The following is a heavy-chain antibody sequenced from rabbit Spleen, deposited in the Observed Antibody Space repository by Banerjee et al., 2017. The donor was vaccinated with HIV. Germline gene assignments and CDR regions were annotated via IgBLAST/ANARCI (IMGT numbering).Heavy chain of an antibody. J-gene: IGHJ6*01. Sequence: QQLVESGGGLVKPGTSLTLTCTASGFSFSRSYDMCWVRQAPGKGLEWIGYIDLLFGTTYYANWVNGRFTISSHNAQNTLYLQLHSLTAADTATYFCARDTATSFSSYGMDLWGPGTLVTVS. CDR2: IDLLFGTT. CDR3: ARDTATSFSSYGMDL. CDR1: GFSFSRSYD. V-gene: IGHV1S7*01. D-gene: IGHD1-1*01.